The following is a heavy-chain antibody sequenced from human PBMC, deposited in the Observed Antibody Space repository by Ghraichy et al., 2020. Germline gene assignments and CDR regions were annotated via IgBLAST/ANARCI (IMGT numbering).Heavy chain of an antibody. Sequence: GGSLRLSCAASGFTFSSYGMHWVRQAPGKGLEWVAVISYDGSNKYYADSVKGRFTISRDNSKNTLYLQMNSLRAEDTAVYYCAKDAPNFDWSSPYFDYWGQGTLVTVSS. CDR2: ISYDGSNK. CDR3: AKDAPNFDWSSPYFDY. J-gene: IGHJ4*02. CDR1: GFTFSSYG. V-gene: IGHV3-30*18. D-gene: IGHD3-9*01.